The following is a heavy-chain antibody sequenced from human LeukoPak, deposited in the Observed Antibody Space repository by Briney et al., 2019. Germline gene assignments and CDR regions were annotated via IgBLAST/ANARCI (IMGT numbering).Heavy chain of an antibody. V-gene: IGHV3-48*01. J-gene: IGHJ4*02. CDR1: GFTFSSYW. D-gene: IGHD6-6*01. Sequence: PGGSLRLSCAASGFTFSSYWMSWVRQAPGKGLEWVSYISSSSSTIYYADSVKGRFTISRDNAKNSLYLQMNSLRAEDTAVYYCARALIAARPDYWGQGTLVTVSS. CDR3: ARALIAARPDY. CDR2: ISSSSSTI.